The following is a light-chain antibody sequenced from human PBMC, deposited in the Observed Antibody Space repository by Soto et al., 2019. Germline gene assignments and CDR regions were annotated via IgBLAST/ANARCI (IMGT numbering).Light chain of an antibody. J-gene: IGKJ1*01. V-gene: IGKV1-39*01. CDR3: QQSYSTPRT. Sequence: DIQMTQSPSSLSASVGDRVTITCRARQSISSYLSWYQQTPGKAPKLLIYGVSSLQSGVPSRFSGSGSGTDFTLTISSLQPEDFAIYYCQQSYSTPRTFGQGTKVEIK. CDR2: GVS. CDR1: QSISSY.